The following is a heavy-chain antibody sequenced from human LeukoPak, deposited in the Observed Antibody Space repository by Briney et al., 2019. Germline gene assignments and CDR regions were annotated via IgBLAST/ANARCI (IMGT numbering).Heavy chain of an antibody. J-gene: IGHJ4*02. D-gene: IGHD6-13*01. V-gene: IGHV3-21*01. CDR3: ASDIIAAAGADY. CDR2: ISSSSSYI. Sequence: AGGSRRLSGAASGFTLSSKRRNWVGQAQGKGREGGSSISSSSSYIYYAASVKGRFTISRDNAKNSLYLQMNSLRAEDTAVYYCASDIIAAAGADYWGQGTLVTVSS. CDR1: GFTLSSKR.